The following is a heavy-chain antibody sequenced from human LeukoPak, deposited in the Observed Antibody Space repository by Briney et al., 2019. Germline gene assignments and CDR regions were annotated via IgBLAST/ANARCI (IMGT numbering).Heavy chain of an antibody. CDR2: IYTSGST. V-gene: IGHV4-4*07. CDR3: ARDCSGGSCYSGFDY. D-gene: IGHD2-15*01. CDR1: GGSISSYY. Sequence: PETLSLTCTVSGGSISSYYWSWIRQPAGKGLEWIGRIYTSGSTNYNPSLKSRVTMSVDTSKNQFSLKLSSVTAADTAVYYCARDCSGGSCYSGFDYWGQGTLVTVSS. J-gene: IGHJ4*02.